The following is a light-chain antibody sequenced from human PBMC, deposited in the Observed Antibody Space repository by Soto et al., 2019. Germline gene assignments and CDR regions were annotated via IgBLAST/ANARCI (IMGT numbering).Light chain of an antibody. Sequence: QSALTQPRSVSGSPGQSVTVSCTGTSSDVGGYNYVSWYQQHPGKAPKVMIYDVSKRPSGVPDRFSGSKSGNTASLTISGLHDEDEADYSCCSYAGSDTYVFGTGTKLTVL. CDR2: DVS. V-gene: IGLV2-11*01. J-gene: IGLJ1*01. CDR3: CSYAGSDTYV. CDR1: SSDVGGYNY.